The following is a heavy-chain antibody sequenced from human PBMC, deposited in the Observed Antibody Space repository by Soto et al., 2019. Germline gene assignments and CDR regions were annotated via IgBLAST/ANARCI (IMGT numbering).Heavy chain of an antibody. J-gene: IGHJ4*02. CDR1: GASITGSSY. D-gene: IGHD2-8*02. Sequence: PSETLSLPGPVSGASITGSSYWSWIRQPAGKGLEWIGRFSLSGTTSYNPSLRSRVTMSADVSKNQFSLRLTSVTAAGTALYYCARGMTPPGAPAWYYFDSWGQGTLVTVSS. CDR2: FSLSGTT. CDR3: ARGMTPPGAPAWYYFDS. V-gene: IGHV4-4*07.